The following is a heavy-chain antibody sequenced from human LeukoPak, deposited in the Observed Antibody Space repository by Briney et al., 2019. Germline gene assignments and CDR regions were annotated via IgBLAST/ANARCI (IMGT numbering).Heavy chain of an antibody. CDR1: GFTFSSYW. D-gene: IGHD5-18*01. J-gene: IGHJ4*02. CDR2: INSDGSST. V-gene: IGHV3-74*01. CDR3: ARSWIQLWLAPHDY. Sequence: GGSLRLSCAASGFTFSSYWMHWVRQAPGKGLVWVSRINSDGSSTSYADSVKGRFTISRDNSKNTLYLQMNSLRAEDTAVYYCARSWIQLWLAPHDYWGQGTLVTVSS.